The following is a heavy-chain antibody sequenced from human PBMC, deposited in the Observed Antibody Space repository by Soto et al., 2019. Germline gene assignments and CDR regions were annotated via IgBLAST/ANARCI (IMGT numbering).Heavy chain of an antibody. D-gene: IGHD3-22*01. CDR1: GASISGGDYY. V-gene: IGHV4-30-4*01. CDR3: ARAPHDSSTYCPGY. Sequence: QVQLQESGPGLVKPSQTLSLTCTVSGASISGGDYYWTWIRQPPGKGLEWIGSIYYTGNTYSNPSLARRLSRSVDPPNNQSALRLTSVTAPDTAIYYCARAPHDSSTYCPGYWGQGTMVTVSS. CDR2: IYYTGNT. J-gene: IGHJ4*02.